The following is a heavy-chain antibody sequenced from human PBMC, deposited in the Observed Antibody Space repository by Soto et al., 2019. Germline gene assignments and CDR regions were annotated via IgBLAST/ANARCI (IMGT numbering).Heavy chain of an antibody. D-gene: IGHD2-21*01. V-gene: IGHV3-48*03. CDR1: GFTFSSYE. J-gene: IGHJ5*02. CDR2: ISSSGSTI. CDR3: ARDALYHSYCGGECYSNWFDP. Sequence: GGSLRLSCAASGFTFSSYEMNWVRQAPGKGLEWVSYISSSGSTIYYADSVKGRFTISRDNAKNSLYLQMNSLRAEDTAVYYCARDALYHSYCGGECYSNWFDPWGQGTLVTVSS.